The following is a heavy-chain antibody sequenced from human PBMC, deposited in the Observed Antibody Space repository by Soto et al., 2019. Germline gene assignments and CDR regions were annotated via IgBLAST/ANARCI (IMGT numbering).Heavy chain of an antibody. V-gene: IGHV4-39*07. CDR3: ARGVQHGRWAYYYYGMDV. CDR2: IYYSGST. J-gene: IGHJ6*02. Sequence: PSETLSLTCTVSGGSISSSRYYWGWIRQPPGKGLEWIGSIYYSGSTYYNPSLKSRVTISVDTSKNQFSLKLSSVTAADTAVYYCARGVQHGRWAYYYYGMDVWGQGTTVTVS. D-gene: IGHD6-13*01. CDR1: GGSISSSRYY.